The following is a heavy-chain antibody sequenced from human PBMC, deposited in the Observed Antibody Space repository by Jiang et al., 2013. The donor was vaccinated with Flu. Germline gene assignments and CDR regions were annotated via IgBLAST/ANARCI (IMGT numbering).Heavy chain of an antibody. CDR2: IYYSGST. CDR3: AREAGDYAPKWVGGNRNYFDY. CDR1: GGSISSYY. D-gene: IGHD4-17*01. J-gene: IGHJ4*02. Sequence: GPGLVKPSETLSLTCTVSGGSISSYYWSWIRQPPGKGLEWIGYIYYSGSTNYNPSLKSRVTISVDTSKNQFSLKLSSVTAADTTVYYCAREAGDYAPKWVGGNRNYFDYWGQGTLVTVSS. V-gene: IGHV4-59*01.